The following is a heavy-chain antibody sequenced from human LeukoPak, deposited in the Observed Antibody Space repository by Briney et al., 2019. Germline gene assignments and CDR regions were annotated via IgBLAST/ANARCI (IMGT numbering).Heavy chain of an antibody. CDR2: IKQDGSEK. Sequence: GGFLRLSCAASGFTFSSYWMSWVRQAPGKGLEWVANIKQDGSEKYYVDSVKGRFTISRDNAKNTLYLQMNSLRAEDTAVYYCARVTRGFGLDYWGQGTLVTVSS. V-gene: IGHV3-7*01. CDR3: ARVTRGFGLDY. CDR1: GFTFSSYW. J-gene: IGHJ4*02. D-gene: IGHD3-10*01.